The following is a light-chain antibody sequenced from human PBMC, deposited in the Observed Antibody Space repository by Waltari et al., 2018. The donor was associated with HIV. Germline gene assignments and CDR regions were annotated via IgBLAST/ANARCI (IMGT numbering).Light chain of an antibody. CDR1: RAISNY. CDR3: QQTNSAPFT. J-gene: IGKJ3*01. Sequence: DIQMTQSPSSLSASVGDRVIIACRASRAISNYLNWFQQKSGKAPQLLIYAASSLQSGVPKRFSCSGPATDFTLTINRLQPEDFATYYCQQTNSAPFTFGPGTKVNI. CDR2: AAS. V-gene: IGKV1-39*01.